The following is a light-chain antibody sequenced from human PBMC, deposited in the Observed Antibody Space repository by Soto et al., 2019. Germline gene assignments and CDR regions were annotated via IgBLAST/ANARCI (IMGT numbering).Light chain of an antibody. J-gene: IGKJ2*01. Sequence: DIQMSQSPSTLSASVGDRVTITCRASQSISSWLAWDQQKPGKAPKLLIYKASSLESGVPSRFSGSGSGTEFTLTISSLQPDDFATYYCQQSYKTPHTFGQGTKLETK. V-gene: IGKV1-5*03. CDR3: QQSYKTPHT. CDR2: KAS. CDR1: QSISSW.